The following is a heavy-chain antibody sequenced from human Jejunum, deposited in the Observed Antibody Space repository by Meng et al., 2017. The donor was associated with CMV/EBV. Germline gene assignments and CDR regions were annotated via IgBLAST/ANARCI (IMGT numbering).Heavy chain of an antibody. J-gene: IGHJ4*02. V-gene: IGHV3-15*01. CDR1: GFTFINAW. Sequence: SLRPSCAASGFTFINAWMSWVRQAPGKGLEWVGRIRSNADGGTADYVAPVTGRFTVSRDDSKNTLYLQMNSLKTEDTAVYYCTTEYDWGQGTLVTVSS. CDR3: TTEYD. CDR2: IRSNADGGTA.